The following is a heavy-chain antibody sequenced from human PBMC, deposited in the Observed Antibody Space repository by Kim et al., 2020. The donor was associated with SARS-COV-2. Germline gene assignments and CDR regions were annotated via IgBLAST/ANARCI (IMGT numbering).Heavy chain of an antibody. D-gene: IGHD3-22*01. V-gene: IGHV4-34*01. CDR1: GGSFSGYY. CDR3: ARATIIWYYYERSGYYWGFAP. Sequence: SETLSLTCAVYGGSFSGYYWSWIRQPPGKGLEWIGEINHSGSTNYNPYPKSRVTRSVDTSKNHFSLKLSSVTAADTAVYYCARATIIWYYYERSGYYWGFAPGGQVTLVTVSS. J-gene: IGHJ5*02. CDR2: INHSGST.